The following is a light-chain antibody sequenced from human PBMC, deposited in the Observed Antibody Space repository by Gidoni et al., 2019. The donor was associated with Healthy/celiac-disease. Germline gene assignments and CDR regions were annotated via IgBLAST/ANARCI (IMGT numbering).Light chain of an antibody. V-gene: IGKV3-15*01. CDR1: QSLSSN. J-gene: IGKJ1*01. CDR2: DAS. Sequence: EIVMTQSPATLSVSTGERATLSCRASQSLSSNLAWYQQKPGQAPRLLIYDASTRATGIPARFSGSGSGTEFTLTISSLQSEDFAVYYCQQYDNWPPGTFGQGTKVEIK. CDR3: QQYDNWPPGT.